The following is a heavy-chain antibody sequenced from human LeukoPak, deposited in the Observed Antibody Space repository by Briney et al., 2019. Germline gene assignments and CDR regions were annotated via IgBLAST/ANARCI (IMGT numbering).Heavy chain of an antibody. J-gene: IGHJ6*02. CDR2: ISGSGGST. V-gene: IGHV3-23*01. CDR1: GFTFSSYA. Sequence: GGSLRLSCAASGFTFSSYAMSWVRQAPGKGLEWVSAISGSGGSTYYADSVKGRFTISRDNSKNTLYLQMNSLRAEDTAVYYCAKQGYYDGWYYYGMDVWGQGTTVTVSS. CDR3: AKQGYYDGWYYYGMDV. D-gene: IGHD3-22*01.